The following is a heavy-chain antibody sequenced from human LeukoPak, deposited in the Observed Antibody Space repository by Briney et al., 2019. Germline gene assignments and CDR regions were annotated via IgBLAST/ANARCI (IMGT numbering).Heavy chain of an antibody. CDR1: GGSISSGDYY. CDR3: AREVGVGGTQYSSGWYDWFDP. V-gene: IGHV4-61*08. Sequence: SETLSLTCTVSGGSISSGDYYWSWIRQPPGKGLGWIGYIYYSGSTNYNPSLKSRVTISVDTSKNQFSLKLSSVTAADTAVYYCAREVGVGGTQYSSGWYDWFDPWGQGTLVTVSS. D-gene: IGHD6-19*01. CDR2: IYYSGST. J-gene: IGHJ5*02.